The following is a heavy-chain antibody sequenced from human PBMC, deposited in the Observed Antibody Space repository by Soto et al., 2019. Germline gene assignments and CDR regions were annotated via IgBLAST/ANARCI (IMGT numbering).Heavy chain of an antibody. CDR3: ARDSMGGSSREVDS. CDR1: GFTFNTYT. V-gene: IGHV3-21*01. Sequence: GGSLRLSCAASGFTFNTYTMNWVRQAPGKRLEWVASISSSGTYVFYADPLKGRFTIFRDDAKNSVFLQLSSLTVEDTALYYWARDSMGGSSREVDSWVKGVRVTVSS. J-gene: IGHJ4*02. D-gene: IGHD6-13*01. CDR2: ISSSGTYV.